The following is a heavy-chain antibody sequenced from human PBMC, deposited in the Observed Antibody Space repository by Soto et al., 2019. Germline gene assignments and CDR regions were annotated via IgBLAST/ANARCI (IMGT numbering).Heavy chain of an antibody. CDR2: INPSGGST. V-gene: IGHV1-46*01. CDR1: GYTFTSYY. Sequence: ASVKVSCKASGYTFTSYYMHWVRQAPGQGLEWMGIINPSGGSTSYAQKFQGRVTMTRDTSTSTVYMELNSLRAEDTAVYYCAKDPDIAVAYFDYWGQGTLVTVSS. D-gene: IGHD6-19*01. J-gene: IGHJ4*02. CDR3: AKDPDIAVAYFDY.